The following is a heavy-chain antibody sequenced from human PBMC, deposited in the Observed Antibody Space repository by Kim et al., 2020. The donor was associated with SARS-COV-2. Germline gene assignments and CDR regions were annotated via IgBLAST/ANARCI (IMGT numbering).Heavy chain of an antibody. CDR3: ARSNSAYALSLVH. V-gene: IGHV4-59*13. J-gene: IGHJ4*02. CDR1: GGSISCYY. CDR2: VYQTGST. D-gene: IGHD5-12*01. Sequence: SETLSLTCTVSGGSISCYYWNWIRQTPGQGLDWIGYVYQTGSTNYTPSLKSRVTISVDTSKNQFSLLLNSVTAADTAVYYCARSNSAYALSLVHWGQGTPGTVSS.